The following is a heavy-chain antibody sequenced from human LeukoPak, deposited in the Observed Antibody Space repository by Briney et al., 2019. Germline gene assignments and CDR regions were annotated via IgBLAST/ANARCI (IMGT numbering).Heavy chain of an antibody. J-gene: IGHJ4*02. D-gene: IGHD1-26*01. V-gene: IGHV3-21*01. CDR3: ARVDSGSYFGH. CDR2: ISSSSSYI. CDR1: GFTFSSYS. Sequence: GGSLRLSCAASGFTFSSYSMNWVRQAPGKGLEWVSSISSSSSYIYYADSVKGRFTISRDNAKNSLYLQMNSLRADDTAVYYCARVDSGSYFGHWGQGTLVTVSS.